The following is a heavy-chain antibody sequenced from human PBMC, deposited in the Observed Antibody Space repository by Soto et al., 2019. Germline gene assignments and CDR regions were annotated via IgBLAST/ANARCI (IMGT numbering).Heavy chain of an antibody. V-gene: IGHV3-33*01. CDR3: ARDGNKKRPYYYGSGSYYNGAFDI. CDR2: IWYDGSNK. CDR1: GFTFSSYG. D-gene: IGHD3-10*01. J-gene: IGHJ3*02. Sequence: GGSLRLSCAASGFTFSSYGMHWVRQAPGKGLEWVAVIWYDGSNKYYADSVKGRFTISRDNSKNTLYLQMNSLRAEDTAVYYCARDGNKKRPYYYGSGSYYNGAFDIWGQGTMVTVSS.